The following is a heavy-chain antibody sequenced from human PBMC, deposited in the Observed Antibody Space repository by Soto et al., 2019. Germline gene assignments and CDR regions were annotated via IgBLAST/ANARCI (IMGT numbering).Heavy chain of an antibody. V-gene: IGHV4-59*01. J-gene: IGHJ4*02. CDR2: IYYSGSS. D-gene: IGHD3-3*01. Sequence: PSETLSLTCTVSGGSITNYYWSWVRQPPGKGLEWIGYIYYSGSSNYNPSLKSRVTKDTSKNQVVLTMTNMDPVDTATYYCAHGPPPSYYDFWSGFSLPYFDYWGQGTLVTVSS. CDR3: AHGPPPSYYDFWSGFSLPYFDY. CDR1: GGSITNYY.